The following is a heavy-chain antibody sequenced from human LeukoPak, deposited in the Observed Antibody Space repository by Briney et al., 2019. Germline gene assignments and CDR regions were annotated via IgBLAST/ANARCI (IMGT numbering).Heavy chain of an antibody. CDR2: ISWNSGSI. V-gene: IGHV3-9*01. J-gene: IGHJ4*02. Sequence: GGSLRLSCAASGFTFSSYSMNWVRQAPGKGLEWVSGISWNSGSIGYADSVKGRFTISRDNAKNSLYLQMNSLRAEDTALYYCAKDSRDSSGWYGFDYWGQGTLVTVSS. CDR1: GFTFSSYS. CDR3: AKDSRDSSGWYGFDY. D-gene: IGHD6-19*01.